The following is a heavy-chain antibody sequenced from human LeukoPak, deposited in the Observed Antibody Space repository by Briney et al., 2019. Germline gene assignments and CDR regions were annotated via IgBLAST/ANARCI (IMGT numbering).Heavy chain of an antibody. V-gene: IGHV3-23*01. J-gene: IGHJ5*02. CDR1: GFTFSSSA. Sequence: GGSLRLSCAASGFTFSSSAMSWVRQAPGKGLEWVSGISGSGGSTYYADSVKGRFTISRDNSKNTLYLQMNSLRAEDTAVYYCAKTFGELFNGFDPWGQGTLVTVSS. CDR2: ISGSGGST. D-gene: IGHD3-10*01. CDR3: AKTFGELFNGFDP.